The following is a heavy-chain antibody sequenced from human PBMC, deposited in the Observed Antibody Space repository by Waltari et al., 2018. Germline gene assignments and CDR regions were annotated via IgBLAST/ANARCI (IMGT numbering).Heavy chain of an antibody. J-gene: IGHJ5*02. V-gene: IGHV3-33*01. CDR1: GFTFSSYG. CDR3: ARGGTVTTFRWFDP. CDR2: IWYEGSNK. Sequence: QVQLVESGGGVVQPGRSLRLSCAASGFTFSSYGMHWVRQAPGKGLEWVAVIWYEGSNKYYADSGKGRFTISRDNSKNTLYLQMNSLRAEDTAVYYCARGGTVTTFRWFDPWGQGTLVTVSS. D-gene: IGHD4-4*01.